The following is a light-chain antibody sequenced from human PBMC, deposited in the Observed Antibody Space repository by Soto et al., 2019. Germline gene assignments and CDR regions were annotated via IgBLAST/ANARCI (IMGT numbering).Light chain of an antibody. J-gene: IGLJ1*01. Sequence: QSALTQPASMSGSPGQSITISCTGTSSDIGVYKYVSWYQQHPGKPPKFIIYEVSNRPSGVSDRFSGSKSGNTASLTISGLQAEDEADYYCSSYTKVDTQVFGTGTKVTVL. CDR2: EVS. CDR3: SSYTKVDTQV. V-gene: IGLV2-14*01. CDR1: SSDIGVYKY.